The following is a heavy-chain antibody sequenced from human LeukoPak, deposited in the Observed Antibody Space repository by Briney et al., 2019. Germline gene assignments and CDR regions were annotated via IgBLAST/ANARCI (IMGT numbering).Heavy chain of an antibody. V-gene: IGHV4-39*07. CDR2: IYYSGST. Sequence: SETLSLTCTVSGGSISSSSYYWGWIRQPPGKGLEWIGSIYYSGSTYYNPSLKSRVTISVDTSKNQFSLKLSSVTAADTAVYYCARAKVGATHYWGQGTLVTVSS. J-gene: IGHJ4*02. D-gene: IGHD1-26*01. CDR3: ARAKVGATHY. CDR1: GGSISSSSYY.